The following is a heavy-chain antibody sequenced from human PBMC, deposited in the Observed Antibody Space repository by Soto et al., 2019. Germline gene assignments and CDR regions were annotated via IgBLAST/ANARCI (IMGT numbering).Heavy chain of an antibody. CDR1: GYTFTGYY. V-gene: IGHV1-2*02. CDR3: ARDLGDYSNVGGRDY. J-gene: IGHJ4*02. D-gene: IGHD4-4*01. Sequence: QVQLVQSGAEVKKPGASVKVSCKASGYTFTGYYMHWVRQAPGQGLEWMGWINPNSGGTNYAQKFQGRVTMTRDTSISTAYMELSRLRSDDTAVYYCARDLGDYSNVGGRDYWGQGTLVTVSS. CDR2: INPNSGGT.